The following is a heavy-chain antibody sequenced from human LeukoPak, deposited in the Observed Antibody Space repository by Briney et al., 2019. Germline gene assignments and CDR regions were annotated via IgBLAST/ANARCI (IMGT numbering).Heavy chain of an antibody. CDR2: TYYSGST. CDR1: GGSITSYY. V-gene: IGHV4-59*01. Sequence: SETLSLTCTVSGGSITSYYWSWFRQPPGKGLEWFGYTYYSGSTNYNPSLKSRVTISVDTSKNQFSLKLSSVTAADTAVYYCATSGSYSTGHFDHWGQGTLVTVSS. J-gene: IGHJ4*02. D-gene: IGHD1-26*01. CDR3: ATSGSYSTGHFDH.